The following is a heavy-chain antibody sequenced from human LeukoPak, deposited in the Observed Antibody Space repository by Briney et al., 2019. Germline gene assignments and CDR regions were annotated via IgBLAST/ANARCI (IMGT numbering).Heavy chain of an antibody. Sequence: GGSLRLSCAASGFTFSSYAMSWVRQAPGKGLEWVSGISGSGGNTYYADSVKGRFTISRDNSKNTLYLQMNSLRAEDTAVYYCARESGSSYGDFDYWGQGTLVTVSS. D-gene: IGHD5-18*01. CDR2: ISGSGGNT. V-gene: IGHV3-23*01. J-gene: IGHJ4*02. CDR3: ARESGSSYGDFDY. CDR1: GFTFSSYA.